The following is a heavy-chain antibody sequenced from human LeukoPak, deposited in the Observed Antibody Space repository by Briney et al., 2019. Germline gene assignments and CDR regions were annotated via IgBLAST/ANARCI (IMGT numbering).Heavy chain of an antibody. CDR3: ARGAEQQLVRGYYYYYMDV. J-gene: IGHJ6*03. Sequence: ASVKVSCKASGYTFTSYGIIWVRQAPGQGLEWMGWISAYNGNTNYAQKLQGRVTMTTDTSTSTAYMELRSLRSDDTAVYYCARGAEQQLVRGYYYYYMDVWGKGTTVTVSS. CDR1: GYTFTSYG. D-gene: IGHD6-13*01. CDR2: ISAYNGNT. V-gene: IGHV1-18*01.